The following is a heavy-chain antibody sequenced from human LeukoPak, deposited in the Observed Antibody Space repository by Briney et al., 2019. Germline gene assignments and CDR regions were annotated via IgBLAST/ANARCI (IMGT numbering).Heavy chain of an antibody. V-gene: IGHV1-18*01. D-gene: IGHD6-13*01. CDR1: GYTFTSYG. Sequence: ASVTVSCKASGYTFTSYGISWVRQAPGQGLEWMGWISAYNGNTNYAQKLQGRVTMTTDTSTSTAYMELRSLRSDDTAVYYCARESYIAARARLSDYWGQGTLVTVSS. J-gene: IGHJ4*02. CDR2: ISAYNGNT. CDR3: ARESYIAARARLSDY.